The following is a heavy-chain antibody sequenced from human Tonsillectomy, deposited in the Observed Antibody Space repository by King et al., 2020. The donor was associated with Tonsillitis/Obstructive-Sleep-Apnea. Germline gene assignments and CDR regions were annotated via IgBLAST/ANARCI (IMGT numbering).Heavy chain of an antibody. CDR1: GGSFSGYY. D-gene: IGHD2-15*01. CDR2: INHSGST. Sequence: VQLQQWGAGLLKPSETLSLTCAVYGGSFSGYYWSWIRQPPGKGLEWIGEINHSGSTNYNPSLKSRVTISVDTSKNQFSLKLSSLTAADTAVYYCARRVVVVAATVFDPWGQGTLVTVSS. CDR3: ARRVVVVAATVFDP. V-gene: IGHV4-34*01. J-gene: IGHJ5*02.